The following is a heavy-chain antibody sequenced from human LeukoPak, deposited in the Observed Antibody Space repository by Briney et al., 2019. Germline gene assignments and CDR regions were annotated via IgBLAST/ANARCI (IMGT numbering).Heavy chain of an antibody. V-gene: IGHV3-74*01. J-gene: IGHJ1*01. CDR2: INSDGSST. D-gene: IGHD3-3*01. Sequence: GGSLRLLRAASGFTFSSYWTHWVRQAPGKGLVWVSRINSDGSSTYYADSVKGRFTISRDNAKNTLYLQMNSLRAEDTAVYYCARVFDGIAGAWGQKSLVIVSS. CDR3: ARVFDGIAGA. CDR1: GFTFSSYW.